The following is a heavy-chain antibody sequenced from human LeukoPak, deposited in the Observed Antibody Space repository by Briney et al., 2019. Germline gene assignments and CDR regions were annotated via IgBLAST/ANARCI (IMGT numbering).Heavy chain of an antibody. CDR3: ASPGYYYDSSGYYP. CDR1: GGSITSSTNH. CDR2: IYYSGST. V-gene: IGHV4-39*01. D-gene: IGHD3-22*01. Sequence: SETLSLTCSVSGGSITSSTNHWGWIRQPPGKGLEWIGRIYYSGSTYYNPSLKSRVAISVDTSKNQFSLRLSSVTAADTAVYYCASPGYYYDSSGYYPWGQGTLVTVSS. J-gene: IGHJ5*02.